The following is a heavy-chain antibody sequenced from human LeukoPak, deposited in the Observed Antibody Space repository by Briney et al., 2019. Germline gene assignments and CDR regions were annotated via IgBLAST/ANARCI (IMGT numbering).Heavy chain of an antibody. CDR1: GFTFSNYG. CDR2: IRYDGSDK. CDR3: AKSPYRGGSSWTEFDY. V-gene: IGHV3-30*02. D-gene: IGHD6-13*01. Sequence: PGGSLRLSCAASGFTFSNYGIHWVRQAPGKGLEWVAFIRYDGSDKYYVDSVKGRFTISRDSSKNTVYLQTNSLRDEDTAVYYCAKSPYRGGSSWTEFDYWGQGTLVTVSS. J-gene: IGHJ4*02.